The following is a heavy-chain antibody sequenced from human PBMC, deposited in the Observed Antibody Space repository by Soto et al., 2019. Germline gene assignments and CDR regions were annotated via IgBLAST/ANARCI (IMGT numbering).Heavy chain of an antibody. V-gene: IGHV3-74*01. Sequence: GGSLRLTVTTSGFDFSNTWIHWVRQVPGQGLVWVSRINSDGSSIIYADSVKGRFTLSRDNAKNTVHLQMSSLRVEDTAVYYCAKDWYHTIDSWGQGIPVPVS. CDR1: GFDFSNTW. J-gene: IGHJ4*02. CDR3: AKDWYHTIDS. D-gene: IGHD1-20*01. CDR2: INSDGSSI.